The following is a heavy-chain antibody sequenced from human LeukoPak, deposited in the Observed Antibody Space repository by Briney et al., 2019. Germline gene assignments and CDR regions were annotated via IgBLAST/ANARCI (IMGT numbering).Heavy chain of an antibody. J-gene: IGHJ4*02. CDR1: GGSFSGYY. CDR3: ARAPWYDYVWGSYRFDY. Sequence: PSETLSLTCAVSGGSFSGYYWSWIRQPPGKGLEWIGEINHSGSTNYNPSLKSRVTISVDTSKNQFSLKLSSVTAADTAVYYCARAPWYDYVWGSYRFDYWGQGTLVTVSS. D-gene: IGHD3-16*02. V-gene: IGHV4-34*01. CDR2: INHSGST.